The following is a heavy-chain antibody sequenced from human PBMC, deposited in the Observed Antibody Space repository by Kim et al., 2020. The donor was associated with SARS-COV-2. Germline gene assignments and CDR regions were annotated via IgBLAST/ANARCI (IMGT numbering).Heavy chain of an antibody. CDR3: TNLYGDYDYYCMDV. CDR2: IKSKTDGGTT. J-gene: IGHJ6*02. Sequence: GGSLRLSCAASGFTFSNAWMSWVRQAPGKGLEWVGRIKSKTDGGTTDYAAPVKGRFTISRDDSKNTLYLQMNSLKTEDTAVYYCTNLYGDYDYYCMDVWGQGTTVTVSS. CDR1: GFTFSNAW. D-gene: IGHD4-17*01. V-gene: IGHV3-15*01.